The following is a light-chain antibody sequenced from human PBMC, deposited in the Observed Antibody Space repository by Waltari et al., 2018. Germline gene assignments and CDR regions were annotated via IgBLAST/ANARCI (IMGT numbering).Light chain of an antibody. CDR1: KLGDKY. J-gene: IGLJ2*01. CDR2: QDS. Sequence: SYELTQPPSVSVSPGQTASITCSGDKLGDKYACWYQQKPGQSPVLVIYQDSKRPAGIPERFSGSNSGNPATLTISGTQAMDEADYYCQAWDSSVVFGGGTKLTVL. V-gene: IGLV3-1*01. CDR3: QAWDSSVV.